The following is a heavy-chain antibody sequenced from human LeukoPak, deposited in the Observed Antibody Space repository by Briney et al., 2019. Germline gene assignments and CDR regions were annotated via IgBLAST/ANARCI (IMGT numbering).Heavy chain of an antibody. Sequence: GRSLRLSCAASGFTFSNYFMPWVRQAPGKGLEWVADIASDGSHTFYVESVKGRFTISRDNSKNTLYLQMNSLRAEDTAVYFCARERQDTVIHSGAFDIWGQGTMVTVSS. CDR3: ARERQDTVIHSGAFDI. D-gene: IGHD2-21*02. J-gene: IGHJ3*02. CDR2: IASDGSHT. CDR1: GFTFSNYF. V-gene: IGHV3-30*04.